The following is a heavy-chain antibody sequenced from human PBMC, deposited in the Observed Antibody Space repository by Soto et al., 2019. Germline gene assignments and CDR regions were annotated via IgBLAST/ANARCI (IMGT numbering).Heavy chain of an antibody. CDR2: ISYDGSNK. CDR1: GFTFSSYA. Sequence: QVQLVESGGGVVQPGRSLRLSCAASGFTFSSYAMHWVRQAPGKGLEWVAVISYDGSNKYYADSVKGRFTISRDNSKNTLYLQMNSLRAADTAVYYCARDLGVTTSYYYYGMDVWGQGATVTVSS. D-gene: IGHD4-17*01. CDR3: ARDLGVTTSYYYYGMDV. V-gene: IGHV3-30-3*01. J-gene: IGHJ6*02.